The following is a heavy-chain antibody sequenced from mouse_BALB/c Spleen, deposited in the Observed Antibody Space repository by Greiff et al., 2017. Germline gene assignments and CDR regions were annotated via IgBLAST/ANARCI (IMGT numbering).Heavy chain of an antibody. D-gene: IGHD1-1*01. V-gene: IGHV1-5*01. CDR2: IYPGNSDT. Sequence: EVQLQESGTVLARPGASVKMSCKASGYSFTSYWMHWVKQRPGQGLEWIGAIYPGNSDTSYNQKFKGKAKLTAVTSASTAYMELSSLTNEDSAVYYCLITTVVATNFDVWGAGTTVTVSS. J-gene: IGHJ1*01. CDR1: GYSFTSYW. CDR3: LITTVVATNFDV.